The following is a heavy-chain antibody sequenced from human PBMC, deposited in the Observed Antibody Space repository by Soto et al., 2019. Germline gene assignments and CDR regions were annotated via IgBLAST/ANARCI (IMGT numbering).Heavy chain of an antibody. D-gene: IGHD2-21*02. V-gene: IGHV3-74*01. J-gene: IGHJ3*01. CDR2: VHSDGSST. CDR3: ARGDKGAFDL. Sequence: EVQLVESEGGLVQPGGSPRLSCAASGFTFSYYWMHWVRQAPGHGLVWVSRVHSDGSSTTYADSVKGRFTISRDNAKNTVYLQMNSLRAEDTAVYYCARGDKGAFDLWGQGTMVTVSS. CDR1: GFTFSYYW.